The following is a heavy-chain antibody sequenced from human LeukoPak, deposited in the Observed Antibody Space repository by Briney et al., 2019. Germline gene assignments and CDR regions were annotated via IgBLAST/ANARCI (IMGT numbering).Heavy chain of an antibody. D-gene: IGHD5-12*01. CDR3: ARTVSGYYFNA. Sequence: SETLSLTCTVSSGSLNGFYWSWIRQPPGKRLEWIGYVAYIGATNYNISFKSRVTISLDTSKTQFSLKLSSVTAADTAFYYCARTVSGYYFNAWGPGTLVTVSS. CDR2: VAYIGAT. CDR1: SGSLNGFY. V-gene: IGHV4-59*01. J-gene: IGHJ5*02.